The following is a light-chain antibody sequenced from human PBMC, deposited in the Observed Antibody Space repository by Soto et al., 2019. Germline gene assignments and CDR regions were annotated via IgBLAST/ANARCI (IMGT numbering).Light chain of an antibody. V-gene: IGKV1-27*01. CDR2: ATS. CDR3: QKDNSAPLT. CDR1: QGIAPY. J-gene: IGKJ4*01. Sequence: DVQMTQSPSSLSAFVGDRVTITCRASQGIAPYLAWFQQEPGKVPKLLIYATSTLQSGVPSRFSGSGSGTDFTLTVTSLQPEDVGTYYCQKDNSAPLTFGRGTKV.